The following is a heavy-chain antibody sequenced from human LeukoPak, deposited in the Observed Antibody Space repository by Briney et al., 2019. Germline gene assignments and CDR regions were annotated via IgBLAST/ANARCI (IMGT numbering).Heavy chain of an antibody. Sequence: SQTLSLTCAISGDSVSSNSVTWNWIRQSPSRGLEWLGRTYYRSKWYIDYPVSVKGRMIINPDTSKNQFSLQVNSVTPEDTAVYFCAKVIAGELATMTWGQGTLVTVSP. CDR3: AKVIAGELATMT. D-gene: IGHD5-24*01. V-gene: IGHV6-1*01. CDR1: GDSVSSNSVT. J-gene: IGHJ4*02. CDR2: TYYRSKWYI.